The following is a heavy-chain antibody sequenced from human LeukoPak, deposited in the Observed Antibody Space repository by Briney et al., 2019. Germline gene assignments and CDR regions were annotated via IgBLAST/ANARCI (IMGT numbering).Heavy chain of an antibody. V-gene: IGHV1-69*04. CDR2: IIPILGIA. Sequence: EASVKVSCKASGGTFSSYAISWVRQAPGQGLEWMGRIIPILGIANYAQKFQGRVTITADKSTSTAYMEMSSLRSEDTAVYYCARVSDSSSWYGWFDPWGQGTLVTVSS. J-gene: IGHJ5*02. CDR1: GGTFSSYA. D-gene: IGHD6-13*01. CDR3: ARVSDSSSWYGWFDP.